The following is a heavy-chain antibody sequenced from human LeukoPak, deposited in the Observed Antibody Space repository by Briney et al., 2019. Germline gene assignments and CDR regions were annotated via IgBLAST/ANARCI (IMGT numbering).Heavy chain of an antibody. J-gene: IGHJ4*02. CDR1: GGSMNDYY. CDR3: ASWYSYGQD. Sequence: SETLSLTCTVSGGSMNDYYWSWIRQPAGKGLEWIGRIYTSGSTNYNPSLKSRVTISVDTSKNQFSLKLSSVTAADTAVYYCASWYSYGQDWGQGTLVTVSS. V-gene: IGHV4-4*07. CDR2: IYTSGST. D-gene: IGHD5-18*01.